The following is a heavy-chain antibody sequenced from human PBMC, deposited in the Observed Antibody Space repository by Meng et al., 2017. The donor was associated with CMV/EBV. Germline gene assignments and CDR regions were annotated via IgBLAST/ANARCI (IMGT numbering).Heavy chain of an antibody. V-gene: IGHV3-13*01. Sequence: GASLMISWAASGFTFSSYDMHWVRPATGKGLEWVSAIGTAGDTYYPGSVKGRFTISRENAKNSLYLQMNSLRAGDTAVYYCARVLIVGATTPLFDYWGQGTLVTVSS. CDR1: GFTFSSYD. CDR3: ARVLIVGATTPLFDY. D-gene: IGHD1-26*01. J-gene: IGHJ4*02. CDR2: IGTAGDT.